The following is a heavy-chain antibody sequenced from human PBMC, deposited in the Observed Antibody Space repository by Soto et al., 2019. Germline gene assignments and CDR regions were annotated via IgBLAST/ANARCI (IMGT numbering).Heavy chain of an antibody. CDR3: ATSVADTAMVTGYYFDY. CDR1: GGTFSSYA. V-gene: IGHV1-69*13. J-gene: IGHJ4*02. CDR2: IIPIFGTA. Sequence: SVKVSCKASGGTFSSYAISWLREAPGQGLEWMGGIIPIFGTANYAQKFQGRVTITADESTSTAYMELSSLRSEDTAVYYCATSVADTAMVTGYYFDYWGQGTLVTVSS. D-gene: IGHD5-18*01.